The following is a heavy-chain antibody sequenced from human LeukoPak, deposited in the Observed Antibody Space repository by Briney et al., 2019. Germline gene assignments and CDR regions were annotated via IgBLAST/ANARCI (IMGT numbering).Heavy chain of an antibody. CDR1: GLTVSSDY. Sequence: PGGCLRLSCAASGLTVSSDYMSSVRQAPGKGLEWVSVIYSGGSAYYADSVKGRFTISRDNSKNTLYLRMNSLRAEDTDVYYCAKNGGVGYYGGQGTLVTVSS. CDR3: AKNGGVGYY. CDR2: IYSGGSA. V-gene: IGHV3-53*01. J-gene: IGHJ4*02. D-gene: IGHD3-3*01.